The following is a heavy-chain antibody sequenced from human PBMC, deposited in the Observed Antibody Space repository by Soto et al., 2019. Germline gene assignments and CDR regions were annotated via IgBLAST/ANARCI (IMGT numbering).Heavy chain of an antibody. J-gene: IGHJ5*02. V-gene: IGHV1-24*01. CDR2: FDPEDGET. Sequence: GASVKVSCKVSGYTLTELSMHWVRQAPGKGLEWMGGFDPEDGETIYAQKFQGRVTMTEDTSTDTAYMELSSLRSEDTAVYYCATDMVRGVISWFDPWGQGTLVTVSS. CDR3: ATDMVRGVISWFDP. D-gene: IGHD3-10*01. CDR1: GYTLTELS.